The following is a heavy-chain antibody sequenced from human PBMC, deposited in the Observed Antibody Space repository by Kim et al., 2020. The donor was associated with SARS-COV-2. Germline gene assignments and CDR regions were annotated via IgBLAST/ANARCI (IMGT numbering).Heavy chain of an antibody. CDR2: LIPLLGMT. D-gene: IGHD1-7*01. CDR3: ATGTTLEWFNY. V-gene: IGHV1-69*04. CDR1: GGTFSNYA. Sequence: SVKVSCKASGGTFSNYAITWVRQAPGQGLEWMGRLIPLLGMTNYAQQLQGRLTITADKSTNTAYMELSSLRFEDTAVYYCATGTTLEWFNYWGQGTLVTVSS. J-gene: IGHJ4*02.